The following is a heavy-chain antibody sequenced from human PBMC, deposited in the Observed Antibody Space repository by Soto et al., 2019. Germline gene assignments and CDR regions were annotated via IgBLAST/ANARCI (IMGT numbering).Heavy chain of an antibody. CDR1: GFTCSSYG. J-gene: IGHJ4*02. Sequence: PGGSPRRSSAASGFTCSSYGMHCVRQAPGKGLEWVAVIWYDGSNKYYADSVKGRFTISRDNSKNPLYLQMNSLRAEDTAVYYCARDQSDYDILTGYYKGIDYWGQGTLVTVSS. CDR2: IWYDGSNK. V-gene: IGHV3-33*01. CDR3: ARDQSDYDILTGYYKGIDY. D-gene: IGHD3-9*01.